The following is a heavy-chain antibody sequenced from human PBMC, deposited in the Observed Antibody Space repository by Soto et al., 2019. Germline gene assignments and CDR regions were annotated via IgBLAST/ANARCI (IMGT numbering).Heavy chain of an antibody. CDR1: GFSFSTTGVG. CDR2: IYWDDDK. Sequence: QITLKESGPTLVKPTQTLTLTCTFSGFSFSTTGVGVGWIRQPPGKALEWLALIYWDDDKRYSPSLKSRLTITKETTKNQVVLTMTNMDPVDTATYYCAHRQAQGIGLAGTFDPWGQGTLVTVSS. J-gene: IGHJ5*02. CDR3: AHRQAQGIGLAGTFDP. V-gene: IGHV2-5*02. D-gene: IGHD6-19*01.